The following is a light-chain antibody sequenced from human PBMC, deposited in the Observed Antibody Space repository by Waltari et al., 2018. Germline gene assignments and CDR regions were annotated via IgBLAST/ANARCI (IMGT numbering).Light chain of an antibody. Sequence: EIVMTQSPATLSVSPGESAPLSCRATQSVGTKLAWYQQKPGRAPGLLIYGASARATGIPDRFSGRGSGTEFTLTITSLQSEDFAIYYCQQYNDLPLTFGQGTRLDIK. CDR2: GAS. V-gene: IGKV3-15*01. J-gene: IGKJ5*01. CDR3: QQYNDLPLT. CDR1: QSVGTK.